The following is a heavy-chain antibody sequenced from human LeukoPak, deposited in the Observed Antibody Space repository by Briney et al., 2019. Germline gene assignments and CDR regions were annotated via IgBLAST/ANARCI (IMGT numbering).Heavy chain of an antibody. Sequence: SGTLSLTCAVSGVSISSSNWWSWVRQPPGKGLEWIGEIYHSGSTNYNPSLKSRVTISVDKSTNQFSLRLSSVTAADTAVYYCARLWTGYSDSSGYYYLDYWGQGTLVTVSS. D-gene: IGHD3-22*01. CDR3: ARLWTGYSDSSGYYYLDY. CDR1: GVSISSSNW. CDR2: IYHSGST. V-gene: IGHV4-4*02. J-gene: IGHJ4*02.